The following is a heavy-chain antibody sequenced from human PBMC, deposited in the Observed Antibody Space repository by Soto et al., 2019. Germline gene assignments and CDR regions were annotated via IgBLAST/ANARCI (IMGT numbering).Heavy chain of an antibody. J-gene: IGHJ4*02. Sequence: QVQLVQSGAEEKKPGASVKVSCKASGYTFTSYAMHWVRQAPGQRLEWMGWINAGNGNTKYSQKFQGRVTITRDTSACTAYMELSSLRSEDTAVYYCARGPGGFWEDYWGQGTLVTVSS. V-gene: IGHV1-3*05. CDR2: INAGNGNT. D-gene: IGHD2-8*02. CDR3: ARGPGGFWEDY. CDR1: GYTFTSYA.